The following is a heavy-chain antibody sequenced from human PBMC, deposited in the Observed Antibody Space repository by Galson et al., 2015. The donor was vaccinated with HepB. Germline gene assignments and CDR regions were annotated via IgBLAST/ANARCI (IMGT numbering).Heavy chain of an antibody. D-gene: IGHD6-13*01. CDR1: GFTFSYYE. CDR3: AKDPGYISSWTPLEGMDV. J-gene: IGHJ6*02. V-gene: IGHV3-48*03. CDR2: ISSSGSIM. Sequence: SLRLSCAASGFTFSYYEMNWVRQAPGKGLEWVSYISSSGSIMYYADSVRGRFTTSRDNAKNSLYLQMNSLRAEDTAVYYCAKDPGYISSWTPLEGMDVWGQGTTVTVSS.